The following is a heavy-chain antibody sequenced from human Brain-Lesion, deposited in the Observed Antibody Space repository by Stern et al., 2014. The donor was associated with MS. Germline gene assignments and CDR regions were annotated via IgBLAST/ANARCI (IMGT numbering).Heavy chain of an antibody. J-gene: IGHJ6*02. D-gene: IGHD3-3*01. CDR3: ARDQRGITIFGVVTDYYYLGMDV. CDR2: INPNTGGT. CDR1: GYIFTGYY. V-gene: IGHV1-2*02. Sequence: QVQLVQSGAEVKKPGASVKVSCKTSGYIFTGYYIHWVRQAPGQGLEWMAWINPNTGGTKDAQKFQGRVTMSRDTSSSTAYVELSSLTSDDTAVYYCARDQRGITIFGVVTDYYYLGMDVWGQGTTVTVSS.